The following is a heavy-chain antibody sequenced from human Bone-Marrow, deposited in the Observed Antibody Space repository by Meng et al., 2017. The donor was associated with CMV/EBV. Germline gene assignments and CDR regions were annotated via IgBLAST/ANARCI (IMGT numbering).Heavy chain of an antibody. V-gene: IGHV1-2*02. D-gene: IGHD6-25*01. CDR1: GYTFTDFH. CDR2: VSPNNGFT. CDR3: ARDQSGTYEY. Sequence: ASVKVSCKTSGYTFTDFHIRIHWVRQAPGQGLEWMGFVSPNNGFTFLAQKFQGRVTMTRDTSINTAYMEMNSLASDDTAVYFCARDQSGTYEYWGQGTLVTVSS. J-gene: IGHJ4*02.